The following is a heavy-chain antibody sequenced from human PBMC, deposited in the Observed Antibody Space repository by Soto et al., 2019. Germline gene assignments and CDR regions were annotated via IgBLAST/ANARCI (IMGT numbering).Heavy chain of an antibody. Sequence: SETLSLTCTVSGGSISRYYWSWIRQPPGKGLEWIGYIYYSGSTNYNPSLKSRVTISVDTSKNQFSLKLSSVTAADTAVYYCARDDYSKRDYGMDVWGQGTTVTVSS. CDR2: IYYSGST. CDR1: GGSISRYY. D-gene: IGHD4-4*01. CDR3: ARDDYSKRDYGMDV. V-gene: IGHV4-59*01. J-gene: IGHJ6*02.